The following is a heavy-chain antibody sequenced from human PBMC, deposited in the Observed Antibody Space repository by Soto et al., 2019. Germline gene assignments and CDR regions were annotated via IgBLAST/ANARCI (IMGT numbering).Heavy chain of an antibody. CDR1: GFTFSSYA. J-gene: IGHJ6*02. V-gene: IGHV3-30-3*01. Sequence: PGGSLRLSCAASGFTFSSYAMHWVRQAPGKGLEWVAVISYDGSNKYYADSVKGRFTISRDNSKNTLYLQMNSLRAEDTAVYYCAREDCISTSCYYYYYYYGMDVWGQGTTVTVSS. D-gene: IGHD2-2*01. CDR3: AREDCISTSCYYYYYYYGMDV. CDR2: ISYDGSNK.